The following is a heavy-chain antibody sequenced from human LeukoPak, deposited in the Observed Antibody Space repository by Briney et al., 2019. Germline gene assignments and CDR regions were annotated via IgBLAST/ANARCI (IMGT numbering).Heavy chain of an antibody. D-gene: IGHD7-27*01. CDR1: AGFISIYY. Sequence: PSETLSLTCTVSAGFISIYYWSWVRQPPRKGREWLGYIYYSGRTNYNPSLKSRVTISVDTSKNQFSLKLSSVTAADTAVYYCAREANNWGSSRAFDIWGQGTMVTVSS. J-gene: IGHJ3*02. CDR3: AREANNWGSSRAFDI. CDR2: IYYSGRT. V-gene: IGHV4-59*01.